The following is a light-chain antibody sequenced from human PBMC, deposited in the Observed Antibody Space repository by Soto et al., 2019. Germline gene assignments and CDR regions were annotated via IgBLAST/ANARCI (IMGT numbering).Light chain of an antibody. CDR2: NTF. Sequence: EIVMTQSPATLSVFPGERATLSCRASQSVSSNLVWYQQKPGQAPKLLIYNTFTRATGIPVRFSGSGSGTEFTLTISSLQSEDLAFYYCQQYNNWPYTFGQGTKLEI. CDR3: QQYNNWPYT. V-gene: IGKV3-15*01. J-gene: IGKJ2*01. CDR1: QSVSSN.